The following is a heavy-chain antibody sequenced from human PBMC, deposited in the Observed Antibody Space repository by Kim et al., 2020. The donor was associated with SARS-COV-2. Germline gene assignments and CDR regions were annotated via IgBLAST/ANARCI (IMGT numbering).Heavy chain of an antibody. D-gene: IGHD1-26*01. J-gene: IGHJ4*02. CDR1: GGSISSGGYY. Sequence: SETLSLTCTVSGGSISSGGYYWSWIRQHPGKGLEWIGYIYYSGSTYYNPSLKSRVTISVDTSKNQFSLKLSSVTAADTAVYYCARARSYSGSYLDYWGQGTLVTVSS. CDR3: ARARSYSGSYLDY. V-gene: IGHV4-31*03. CDR2: IYYSGST.